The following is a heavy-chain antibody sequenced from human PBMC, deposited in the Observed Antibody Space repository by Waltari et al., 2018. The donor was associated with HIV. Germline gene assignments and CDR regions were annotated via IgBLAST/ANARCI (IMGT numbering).Heavy chain of an antibody. V-gene: IGHV5-51*01. CDR1: GYSFTSYW. CDR2: TYPGDSDT. J-gene: IGHJ3*02. Sequence: EVQLVQSGAEVKKPGESLKISCKGSGYSFTSYWIGWVRQIPGKGLEWMGITYPGDSDTSYSPSFQGQVTISADKSISTAYLQWSSLKASDTAMYYCARRDTYYYDSSGPDALDIWGQGTMVTVSS. D-gene: IGHD3-22*01. CDR3: ARRDTYYYDSSGPDALDI.